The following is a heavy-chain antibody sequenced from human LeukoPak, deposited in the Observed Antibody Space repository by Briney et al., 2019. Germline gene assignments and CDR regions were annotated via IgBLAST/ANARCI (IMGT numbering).Heavy chain of an antibody. CDR3: ARVIGSSSLIPNWFDP. CDR1: GGSISSYY. J-gene: IGHJ5*02. Sequence: PSETLSLTCTVSGGSISSYYWSWIRQPPGKGLKWIGYIYYSGSTDYNPSLKSRVTISVDTSKNQFSLKLSSVTAADTAVYYCARVIGSSSLIPNWFDPWGQGTLVTVSS. V-gene: IGHV4-59*01. CDR2: IYYSGST. D-gene: IGHD6-13*01.